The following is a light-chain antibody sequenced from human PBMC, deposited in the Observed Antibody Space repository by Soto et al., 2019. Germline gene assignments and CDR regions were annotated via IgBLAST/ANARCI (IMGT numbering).Light chain of an antibody. CDR2: AAS. J-gene: IGKJ5*01. Sequence: DIQMTQSPSSLSASVGDRVTITCRESRSISNYLNWYQQKPGKAPKLLIYAASSLQSGVPSRFSGSGSGTDFTLTISSLQPEDFATYYCQHSYITPHTFGQGTRLEIK. CDR1: RSISNY. V-gene: IGKV1-39*01. CDR3: QHSYITPHT.